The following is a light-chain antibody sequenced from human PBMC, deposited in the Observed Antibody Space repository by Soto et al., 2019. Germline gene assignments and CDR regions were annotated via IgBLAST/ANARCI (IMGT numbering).Light chain of an antibody. Sequence: EIVLTQSPATLSLSPGERATLSSRASQSVISYLAWYQQKPGQAPRLLIYDACNRATGIPARFSGSRYGTELTLPIGSLEPEGFAVYYCLRGSNWPLPSGGGPQVAVK. CDR1: QSVISY. CDR2: DAC. CDR3: LRGSNWPLP. V-gene: IGKV3-11*01. J-gene: IGKJ4*01.